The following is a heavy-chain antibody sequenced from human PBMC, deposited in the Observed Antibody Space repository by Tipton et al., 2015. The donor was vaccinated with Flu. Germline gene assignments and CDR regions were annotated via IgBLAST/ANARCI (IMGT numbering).Heavy chain of an antibody. V-gene: IGHV3-48*03. Sequence: SLRLSCAASGFTFSSYEMNWVRQAPGKGLEWVSYISSSGSTIYYADSVKGRFTISRDNAKNSLYLQMNSLRAEDTAVYYCARGGYCSSTSCSSYYYYGMDVWGQGTTVTVSS. CDR2: ISSSGSTI. J-gene: IGHJ6*02. CDR1: GFTFSSYE. CDR3: ARGGYCSSTSCSSYYYYGMDV. D-gene: IGHD2-2*01.